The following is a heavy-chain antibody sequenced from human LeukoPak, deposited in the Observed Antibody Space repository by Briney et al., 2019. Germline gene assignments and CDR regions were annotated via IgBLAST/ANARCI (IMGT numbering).Heavy chain of an antibody. CDR2: IKQDGSET. J-gene: IGHJ4*02. CDR3: AITLALTY. CDR1: GFTFSGYW. Sequence: GGSLRPSCAASGFTFSGYWMTWVRQSPGKGLEWVANIKQDGSETYYVDSVKGRFTISRDDVKNSLYLQMNSLRADDTAVYYCAITLALTYWGQGTLVTVSS. V-gene: IGHV3-7*01.